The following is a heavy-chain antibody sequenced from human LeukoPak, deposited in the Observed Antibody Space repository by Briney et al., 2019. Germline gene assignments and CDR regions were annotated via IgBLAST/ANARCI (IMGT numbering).Heavy chain of an antibody. CDR1: GFSFSSYA. V-gene: IGHV3-23*01. J-gene: IGHJ3*02. D-gene: IGHD1-1*01. Sequence: GSLSLSCAASGFSFSSYAMSWVRQAPGKGLEWVSAISGSGGSKYYADSVKGRFTISRDNSKNTLYLQMNSLRAEDTAVYYCAKGPRNDVFADAFDIWGQGTMVTVSS. CDR3: AKGPRNDVFADAFDI. CDR2: ISGSGGSK.